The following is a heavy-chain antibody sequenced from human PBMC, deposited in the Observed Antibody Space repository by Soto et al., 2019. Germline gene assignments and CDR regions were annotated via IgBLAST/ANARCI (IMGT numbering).Heavy chain of an antibody. CDR1: GFTFDDYG. V-gene: IGHV3-9*01. J-gene: IGHJ4*02. D-gene: IGHD3-16*02. CDR2: MSWNGGSI. Sequence: VQLVESGGGLVQPGRSLRLSCVASGFTFDDYGMHWVRQAPGKGLEWVSGMSWNGGSIAYADSVKGRFTIPRDNAKNSLYLQMNSLRPEDTALYYCAKDISLGELSAPDHWXQGTLVTVSS. CDR3: AKDISLGELSAPDH.